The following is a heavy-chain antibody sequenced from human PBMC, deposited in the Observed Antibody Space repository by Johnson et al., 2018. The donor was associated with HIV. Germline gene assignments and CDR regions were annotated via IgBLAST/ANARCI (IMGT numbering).Heavy chain of an antibody. J-gene: IGHJ3*02. Sequence: HVQLVESGGGLVKPGGSLRLSCAASGFTFSDYYMSWIRQAPGKGLEWVAVIAYDGSNKYYADSVKGRFTISRDNSKNTLYLQMNSLRAEDTALYYCVRGYYYDSGGYYDAFDILGQGTMVTVSS. CDR2: IAYDGSNK. CDR3: VRGYYYDSGGYYDAFDI. V-gene: IGHV3-30-3*01. D-gene: IGHD3-22*01. CDR1: GFTFSDYY.